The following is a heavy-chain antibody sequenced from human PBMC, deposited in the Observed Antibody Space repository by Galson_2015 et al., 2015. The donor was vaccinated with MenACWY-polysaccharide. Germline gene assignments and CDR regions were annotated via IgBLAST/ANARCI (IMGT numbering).Heavy chain of an antibody. J-gene: IGHJ4*02. V-gene: IGHV3-23*01. D-gene: IGHD3-10*01. CDR3: AKGLGSFDF. CDR2: INGIDDSI. Sequence: SLRLSCAASGFPFSRYAMTWVRQAPGKGLEWVSTINGIDDSIYYAASVKGRFTISRDNSKNTLYLQMNSLRAEDTAIYYCAKGLGSFDFWGQGTLVTASS. CDR1: GFPFSRYA.